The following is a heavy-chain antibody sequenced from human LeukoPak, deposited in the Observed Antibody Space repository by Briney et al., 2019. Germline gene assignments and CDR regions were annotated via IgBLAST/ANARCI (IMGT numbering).Heavy chain of an antibody. CDR3: ARDYRYAFDN. J-gene: IGHJ4*02. D-gene: IGHD1-1*01. CDR2: IGIDSGNT. Sequence: GGSLRLSCTASGFTFSDYSMNWVRQAPGKGLEWISYIGIDSGNTNYADSVKGRFTISGDKAKNSLYLQMNSLRVEDTAVYYCARDYRYAFDNWGQGTLVTVSS. V-gene: IGHV3-48*01. CDR1: GFTFSDYS.